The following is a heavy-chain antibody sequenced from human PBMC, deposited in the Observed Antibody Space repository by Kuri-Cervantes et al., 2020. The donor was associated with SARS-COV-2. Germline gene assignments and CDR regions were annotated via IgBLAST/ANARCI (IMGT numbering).Heavy chain of an antibody. D-gene: IGHD3/OR15-3a*01. J-gene: IGHJ4*02. CDR3: SRNFWAGYWPFDY. CDR2: IRSKAYGETT. Sequence: GESLKISCTTSAFTFDDYALAWFRQAPGKGLEWVGFIRSKAYGETTECAAPVKGRFSISRDDSESIAYLQMNSLKTEDTAVYYCSRNFWAGYWPFDYWGQGTLVTVSS. V-gene: IGHV3-49*03. CDR1: AFTFDDYA.